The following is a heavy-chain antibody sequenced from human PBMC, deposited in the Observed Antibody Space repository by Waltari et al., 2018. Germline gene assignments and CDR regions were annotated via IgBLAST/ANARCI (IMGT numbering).Heavy chain of an antibody. J-gene: IGHJ4*02. CDR2: ISGSGGSA. CDR3: ANEYSGSYDDPG. V-gene: IGHV3-23*01. D-gene: IGHD1-26*01. CDR1: GFTFSSYA. Sequence: EVQLLESGGGLVQPGGSLRLSCAASGFTFSSYAMSWVRQAPGKGLEWVSAISGSGGSAYYADSVKGRSTISRDNSKNTLYLQMNSLRAEDTAVYYCANEYSGSYDDPGWGQGTLVTVSS.